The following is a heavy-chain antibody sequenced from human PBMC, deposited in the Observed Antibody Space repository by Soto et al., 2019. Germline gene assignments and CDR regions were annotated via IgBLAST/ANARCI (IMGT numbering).Heavy chain of an antibody. Sequence: GGSLRLSCAASGFTFSSYSMNWVRQAPGKGLEWVSYISSSSSTIYYADSVKGRFTISRDNAKNSLYLQMNSLRDEDTAVYYCARARSRYFVSVRDGMDVWGQGTTVTVSS. D-gene: IGHD3-3*01. CDR3: ARARSRYFVSVRDGMDV. J-gene: IGHJ6*02. V-gene: IGHV3-48*02. CDR2: ISSSSSTI. CDR1: GFTFSSYS.